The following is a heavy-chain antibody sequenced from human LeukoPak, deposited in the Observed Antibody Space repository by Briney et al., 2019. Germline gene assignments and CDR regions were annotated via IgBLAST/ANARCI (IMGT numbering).Heavy chain of an antibody. D-gene: IGHD3-9*01. CDR2: ISSSSSYI. CDR1: GFTFSSYS. Sequence: GGSLRLSCAASGFTFSSYSMNWVRQAPGKGRGWVSSISSSSSYIYYADSVKGRFTISRDNAKNSLYLQMNSLRAEDTAVYYCARDFGRYFDWLSRDLFDYWGQGTLVTVSS. V-gene: IGHV3-21*01. CDR3: ARDFGRYFDWLSRDLFDY. J-gene: IGHJ4*02.